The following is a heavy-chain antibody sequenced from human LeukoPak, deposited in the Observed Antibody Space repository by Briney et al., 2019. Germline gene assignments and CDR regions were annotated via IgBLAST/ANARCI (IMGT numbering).Heavy chain of an antibody. CDR2: TSYDGTAI. V-gene: IGHV3-30*04. D-gene: IGHD1-1*01. CDR3: ARDHNYAFDN. CDR1: GFTFSNDA. Sequence: GGSLRLSCAGSGFTFSNDAMHWVRQAPGKGLEWVAVTSYDGTAIYYADSVKGRFTISKDNSRNTLYLQMNSLRVEDTAVYYCARDHNYAFDNWGQGTLVSVAS. J-gene: IGHJ4*02.